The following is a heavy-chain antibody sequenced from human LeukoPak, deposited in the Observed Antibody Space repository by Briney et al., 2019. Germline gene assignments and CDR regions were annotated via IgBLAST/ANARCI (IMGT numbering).Heavy chain of an antibody. CDR1: GFTFSSYS. V-gene: IGHV3-21*01. D-gene: IGHD2-2*01. Sequence: KAGGSLRLSCAASGFTFSSYSMNWVRQAPGKGLEWVSSISSSSSYIYYADPVKGRFTISRDNAKNSLYLQMNSLRAEDTAVYYCASPELPIVVVPAHPHYWGQGTLVTVSS. CDR3: ASPELPIVVVPAHPHY. CDR2: ISSSSSYI. J-gene: IGHJ4*02.